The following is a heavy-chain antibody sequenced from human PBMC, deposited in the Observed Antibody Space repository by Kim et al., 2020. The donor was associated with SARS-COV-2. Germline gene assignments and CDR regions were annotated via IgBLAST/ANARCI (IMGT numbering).Heavy chain of an antibody. CDR2: ISYDGSNK. J-gene: IGHJ4*02. CDR1: GFTFSSYG. V-gene: IGHV3-30*18. CDR3: AKSIFSDRGGLLEDPSDY. Sequence: GGSLRLSCAASGFTFSSYGIHWVRQAPGKGLEWVAVISYDGSNKYYADSVKGRFTISRDNSKNTLYLQMNSLRAEDTAVYYCAKSIFSDRGGLLEDPSDYWGQGTLVTVSS. D-gene: IGHD3-16*02.